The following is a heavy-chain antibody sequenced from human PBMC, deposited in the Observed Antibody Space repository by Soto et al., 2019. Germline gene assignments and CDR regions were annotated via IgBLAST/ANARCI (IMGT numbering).Heavy chain of an antibody. V-gene: IGHV1-58*01. CDR1: GFTFTSSA. J-gene: IGHJ4*02. D-gene: IGHD3-3*01. CDR3: AADRITIFGVVIQNFDY. CDR2: IVVGSGNT. Sequence: GASVKVSCKASGFTFTSSAVQWVRQARGQRLEWIGWIVVGSGNTNYAQKFQERVTITRDMSTSTAYMELSSLRSEDTAVYYCAADRITIFGVVIQNFDYWGQGTLVTVSS.